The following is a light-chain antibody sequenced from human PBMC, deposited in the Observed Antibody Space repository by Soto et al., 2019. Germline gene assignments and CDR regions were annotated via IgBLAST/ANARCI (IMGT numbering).Light chain of an antibody. J-gene: IGKJ4*01. CDR2: GAS. Sequence: EIVMTQSPATLSVSPGERATLSRRASHRVSSYLAWYQQKPGQAPRLLIYGASTRATGIPARFSGSGSGTEFTLTISSLQSEDFAVYYCQQYNNWPLTFGAGTKVEIK. CDR3: QQYNNWPLT. V-gene: IGKV3-15*01. CDR1: HRVSSY.